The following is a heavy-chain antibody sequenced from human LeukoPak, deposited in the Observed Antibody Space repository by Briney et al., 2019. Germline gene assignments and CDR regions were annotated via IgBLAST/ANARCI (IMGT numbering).Heavy chain of an antibody. CDR1: GFTFSTYA. Sequence: GGSLRLSCAASGFTFSTYAMSWVRQAPGKGLEWVSAISGSGGSTYSADSVKGRFAISRDNSKNTLYLQMNSLRAEDTAVYYCAKHPLFSYGDYVSFDYWGQGTLVTVSS. J-gene: IGHJ4*02. V-gene: IGHV3-23*01. CDR3: AKHPLFSYGDYVSFDY. D-gene: IGHD4-17*01. CDR2: ISGSGGST.